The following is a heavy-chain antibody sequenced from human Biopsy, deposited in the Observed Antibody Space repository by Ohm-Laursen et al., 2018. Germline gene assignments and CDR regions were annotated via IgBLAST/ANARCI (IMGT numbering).Heavy chain of an antibody. CDR3: ARGPSGTAAGRFAS. J-gene: IGHJ4*02. Sequence: GSPRLSCTASGFTFSTHWMSWVRQAPGKGLEWVATIKKDGSEKYYVDSVKGRFTISRDNSKSSLYLQMNSLRDEDTAVYYCARGPSGTAAGRFASWGQGTLVTVSS. D-gene: IGHD6-13*01. CDR2: IKKDGSEK. V-gene: IGHV3-7*04. CDR1: GFTFSTHW.